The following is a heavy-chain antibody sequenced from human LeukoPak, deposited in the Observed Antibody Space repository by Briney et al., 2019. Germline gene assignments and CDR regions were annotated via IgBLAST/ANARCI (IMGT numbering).Heavy chain of an antibody. J-gene: IGHJ4*02. V-gene: IGHV5-51*01. Sequence: NRGESLKISCKGSGYSFTSYWIGWVRQMPGKGLEWMGIIYPGDSDTRYSPSFQGQVTISADKSISTAYLQWSSLKASDTAMYYCARFGVYCSSISCWVDYWGQGTLVTVSS. CDR3: ARFGVYCSSISCWVDY. CDR2: IYPGDSDT. CDR1: GYSFTSYW. D-gene: IGHD2-2*01.